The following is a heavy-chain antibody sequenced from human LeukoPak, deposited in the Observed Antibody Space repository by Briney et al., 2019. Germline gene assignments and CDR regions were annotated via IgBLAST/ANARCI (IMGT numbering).Heavy chain of an antibody. CDR3: AREPPGGTRGFFYYGMDV. CDR2: ISSGSPTI. CDR1: GFTFNSYT. V-gene: IGHV3-48*02. Sequence: GGSLRLSCAASGFTFNSYTMNWVRQAPGKGLEWICYISSGSPTIYYADSVKGRFTISRDNAKNSLFLQMNSLRDEDTAVYYCAREPPGGTRGFFYYGMDVWGQGTTVTVSS. D-gene: IGHD1-1*01. J-gene: IGHJ6*02.